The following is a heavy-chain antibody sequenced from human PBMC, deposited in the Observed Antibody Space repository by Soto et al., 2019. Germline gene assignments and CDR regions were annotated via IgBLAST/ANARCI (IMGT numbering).Heavy chain of an antibody. CDR1: VGSISSGGYY. J-gene: IGHJ4*02. D-gene: IGHD6-19*01. CDR2: IYYSGST. CDR3: ASQTVVGYY. V-gene: IGHV4-31*03. Sequence: QVQLHESGPGLVKPSQTLFLTCTVSVGSISSGGYYWSWIRQHPGKGLEWMGYIYYSGSTYYNPSLKRRVTISVDTAKNQFSLKLSSVTAADTAVYYGASQTVVGYYWGQGTLVTVSS.